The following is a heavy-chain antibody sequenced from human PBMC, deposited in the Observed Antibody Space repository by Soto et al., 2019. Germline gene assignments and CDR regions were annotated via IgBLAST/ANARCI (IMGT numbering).Heavy chain of an antibody. CDR3: ARDVPSIAAAGDAFDI. V-gene: IGHV1-69*08. CDR2: IIPILGIA. D-gene: IGHD6-13*01. CDR1: GGTFSSYT. J-gene: IGHJ3*02. Sequence: QVQLVQSGAEVKKPGSSVKVSCKASGGTFSSYTISWVRQAPGQGLEWMGRIIPILGIANYAQKFQGRVTITADKSTSTAYMELSSLRSEDTAVYYCARDVPSIAAAGDAFDIWCQGTMVTVSS.